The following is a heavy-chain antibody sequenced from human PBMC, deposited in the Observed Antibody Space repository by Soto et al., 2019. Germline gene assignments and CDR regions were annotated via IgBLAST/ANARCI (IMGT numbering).Heavy chain of an antibody. Sequence: EVQLLESGGGLVQPGGSLRLSCAASGFTFSSYAMRWVRQAPGKGLEWVSAISGSGGSTYYADSVKGRFTISRDNSKNTLYLQMNSLRAEDTAVYYCAKESVGSSWYASPGYYFDYWGQGTLVTVSS. CDR3: AKESVGSSWYASPGYYFDY. V-gene: IGHV3-23*01. J-gene: IGHJ4*02. CDR2: ISGSGGST. CDR1: GFTFSSYA. D-gene: IGHD6-13*01.